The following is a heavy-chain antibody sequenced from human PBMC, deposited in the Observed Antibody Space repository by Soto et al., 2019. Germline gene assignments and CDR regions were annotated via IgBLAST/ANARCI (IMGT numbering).Heavy chain of an antibody. CDR3: AKSPNFYCSSPNCYKYYFDH. V-gene: IGHV3-30*18. Sequence: PGGSLRLSCAASGFTFNTYGMHWVRQAPGKGLEWVAVISYDGSEKYYVDSVKGRFTISKDNSKNTLYLQMNGLRPEDTAVYYCAKSPNFYCSSPNCYKYYFDHWGQGTRVTVS. CDR1: GFTFNTYG. J-gene: IGHJ4*02. D-gene: IGHD2-2*02. CDR2: ISYDGSEK.